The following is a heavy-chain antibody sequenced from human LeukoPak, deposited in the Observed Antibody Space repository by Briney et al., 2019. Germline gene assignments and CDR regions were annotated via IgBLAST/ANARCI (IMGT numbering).Heavy chain of an antibody. CDR3: ARGHYGDYQPYYHYYYYMDV. D-gene: IGHD4-17*01. J-gene: IGHJ6*03. CDR1: GGSISSGSYY. V-gene: IGHV4-61*02. Sequence: SQTLSLTCTVSGGSISSGSYYWSWIRQPAGKGLEWIGRIYTSGSTNYNPSLKSRVTISVDTSKNQFSLKLSSVTAADTAVYYCARGHYGDYQPYYHYYYYMDVWGKGTTVTVSS. CDR2: IYTSGST.